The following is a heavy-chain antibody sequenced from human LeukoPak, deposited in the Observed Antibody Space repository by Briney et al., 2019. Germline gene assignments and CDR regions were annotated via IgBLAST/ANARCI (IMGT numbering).Heavy chain of an antibody. V-gene: IGHV3-69-1*02. D-gene: IGHD2-2*01. Sequence: GGSLRLSCSASGFSLSDYGMSWVRQAPGKGLEWVSYITMNRVRLYADSVKGRFTISRDNDKNSVYLQVNSLRDEDTAVYYCTRGRYQFLGPNDYWGQGSLVTASS. J-gene: IGHJ4*02. CDR3: TRGRYQFLGPNDY. CDR1: GFSLSDYG. CDR2: ITMNRVR.